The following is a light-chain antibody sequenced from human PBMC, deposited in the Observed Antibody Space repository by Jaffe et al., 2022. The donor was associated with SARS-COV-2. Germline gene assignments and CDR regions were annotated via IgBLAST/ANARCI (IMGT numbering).Light chain of an antibody. CDR1: QSISSW. CDR2: TAS. V-gene: IGKV1-5*03. CDR3: QQYNSFSYT. Sequence: DIQMTQSPSTLSASVEDSVTITCRASQSISSWLAWYQQKPGKAPKLLIYTASSLESGVPSRFSGSGSGTEFTLTISSLQPDDFATYYCQQYNSFSYTFGQGTKLEI. J-gene: IGKJ2*01.